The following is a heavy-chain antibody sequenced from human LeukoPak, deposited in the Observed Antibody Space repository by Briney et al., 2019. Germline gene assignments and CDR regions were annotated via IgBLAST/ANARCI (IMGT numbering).Heavy chain of an antibody. V-gene: IGHV1-2*02. Sequence: ASVKVSCKASGYTFTGYYIHWVRQAPGEGLEWMGCINPNSGGTNYAQKFQGRVTMTRDTSISTAYMELSRLKSDDTAVYYCARGSFSADAPLVLDYFHHWGQGTLVTVSS. D-gene: IGHD5-18*01. CDR2: INPNSGGT. CDR1: GYTFTGYY. J-gene: IGHJ1*01. CDR3: ARGSFSADAPLVLDYFHH.